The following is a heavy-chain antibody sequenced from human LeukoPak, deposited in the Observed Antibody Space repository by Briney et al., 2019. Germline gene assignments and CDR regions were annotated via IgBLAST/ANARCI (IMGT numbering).Heavy chain of an antibody. Sequence: SETLSLTFAVYGGSFSGYYWSWIRQPPGKGLEWIGEINHSGSTNYNPSLKSRVTISVDTSKNQFSLKLSSVTAADTAVYYCARLDFDWLLFDYYYMDVWGKGTTVTISS. D-gene: IGHD3-9*01. V-gene: IGHV4-34*01. CDR1: GGSFSGYY. CDR2: INHSGST. CDR3: ARLDFDWLLFDYYYMDV. J-gene: IGHJ6*03.